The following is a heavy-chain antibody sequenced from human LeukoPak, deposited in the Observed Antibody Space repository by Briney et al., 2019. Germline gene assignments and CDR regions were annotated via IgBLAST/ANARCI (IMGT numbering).Heavy chain of an antibody. CDR3: AREGYSQYSNYALDY. V-gene: IGHV3-30-3*01. J-gene: IGHJ4*02. CDR2: ISYDGSNK. CDR1: GFTFSSYA. D-gene: IGHD4-11*01. Sequence: GGSLRLSYAASGFTFSSYAMHWVRQAPGKGLEWVAVISYDGSNKYYADSVKGRFTISRDNSKNTLYLQMNSLRAEDTAVYYCAREGYSQYSNYALDYWGQGTLVTVSS.